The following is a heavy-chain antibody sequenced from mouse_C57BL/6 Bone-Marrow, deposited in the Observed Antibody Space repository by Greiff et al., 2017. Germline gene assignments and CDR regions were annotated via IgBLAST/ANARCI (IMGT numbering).Heavy chain of an antibody. D-gene: IGHD2-5*01. V-gene: IGHV1-61*01. Sequence: QVQLQQPGAELVRPGSSVKLSCKASGYTFTSYWMDWVKQRPGQGLEWIGNIYPSDSETHYNQKFKDKATLTVDKSSSTAYMQLSSLTSEDSAVYYCAREGAYYSNPAWFAYWGEGTLVTVSA. CDR1: GYTFTSYW. CDR3: AREGAYYSNPAWFAY. CDR2: IYPSDSET. J-gene: IGHJ3*01.